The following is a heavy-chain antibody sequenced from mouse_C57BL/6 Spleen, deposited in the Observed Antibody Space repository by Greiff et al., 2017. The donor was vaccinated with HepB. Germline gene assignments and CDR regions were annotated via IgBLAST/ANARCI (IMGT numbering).Heavy chain of an antibody. V-gene: IGHV10-3*01. CDR3: GREWAIYGSSYVRYFDV. CDR2: IRSKSSNYAT. CDR1: GFTFNTYA. Sequence: EVQVVESGGGLVQPKGSLKLSCAASGFTFNTYAMHWVRQAPGKGLEWVARIRSKSSNYATYYADSVKDSFPISREDSQSMLYLQMNTLKTEDTDMYYCGREWAIYGSSYVRYFDVWGTGTTVTVAS. D-gene: IGHD1-1*01. J-gene: IGHJ1*03.